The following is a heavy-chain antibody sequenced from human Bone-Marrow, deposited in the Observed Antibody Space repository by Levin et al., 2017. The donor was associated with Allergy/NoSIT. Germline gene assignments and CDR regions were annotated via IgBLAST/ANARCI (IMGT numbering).Heavy chain of an antibody. CDR2: ITASGYNT. D-gene: IGHD3-3*02. CDR3: AKGVAFYYYYGMDV. J-gene: IGHJ6*02. Sequence: GGSLRLSCAASGFTFSRYAMTWFRQAPGKGLEWVSSITASGYNTYYADSVKGRFTISRDNIKNTVYLQMNSLRVEDRAIYYCAKGVAFYYYYGMDVWGQGTTVTVSS. V-gene: IGHV3-23*01. CDR1: GFTFSRYA.